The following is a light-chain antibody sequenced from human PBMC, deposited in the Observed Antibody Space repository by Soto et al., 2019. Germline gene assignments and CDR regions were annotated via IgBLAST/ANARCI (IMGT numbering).Light chain of an antibody. J-gene: IGKJ4*01. CDR3: QQYGSSPLT. V-gene: IGKV3-20*01. CDR2: GAS. CDR1: QSVSSSY. Sequence: EIVLTQSPGTLSLSPGERATLSCSASQSVSSSYLAWYQQKPGQATRLLIYGASSRATGIPDRVSGSGSGTDVTLTISKLEPEDFAVYYCQQYGSSPLTFGGGTKVDIK.